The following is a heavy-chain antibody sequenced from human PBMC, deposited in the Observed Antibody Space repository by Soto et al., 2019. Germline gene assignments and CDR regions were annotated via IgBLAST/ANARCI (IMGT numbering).Heavy chain of an antibody. Sequence: GGSLRLSCAASGFNFHWYWMSWVRQVPGKGLEWLATIKTDASEKKYVDSVKGRFTIARDNSKNTLFLQMNSLRAEHTAIYDCAIRGNIDSPRRYWGQGTLVTVS. J-gene: IGHJ4*02. D-gene: IGHD3-9*01. CDR1: GFNFHWYW. CDR2: IKTDASEK. V-gene: IGHV3-7*03. CDR3: AIRGNIDSPRRY.